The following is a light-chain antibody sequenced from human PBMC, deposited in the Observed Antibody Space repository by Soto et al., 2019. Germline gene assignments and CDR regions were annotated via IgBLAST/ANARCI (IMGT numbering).Light chain of an antibody. Sequence: SYELTQPLSVSVALGQTARITCGGNNIGSKNVHWYQQKPGQAPVLVIYRDSNRPSGIPERFSGSNSGNTATLTISRAQAGDEADYYCQVWDSSTGLYVFGTGTKLTVL. CDR2: RDS. J-gene: IGLJ1*01. CDR1: NIGSKN. V-gene: IGLV3-9*01. CDR3: QVWDSSTGLYV.